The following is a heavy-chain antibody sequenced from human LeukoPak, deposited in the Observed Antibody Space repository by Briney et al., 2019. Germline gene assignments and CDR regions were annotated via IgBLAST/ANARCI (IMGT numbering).Heavy chain of an antibody. V-gene: IGHV3-74*01. CDR1: GXTFSSHW. CDR2: IDSDGSST. Sequence: GGSLRLSCAASGXTFSSHWMHWVRQAPGKGLVWVSRIDSDGSSTTYADSVKGRFTISRDNAKNTLYLQMNSLRAEDTAVYYCAKMSDGSGYFVLSNWGQGTLVTVSS. CDR3: AKMSDGSGYFVLSN. J-gene: IGHJ4*02. D-gene: IGHD3-22*01.